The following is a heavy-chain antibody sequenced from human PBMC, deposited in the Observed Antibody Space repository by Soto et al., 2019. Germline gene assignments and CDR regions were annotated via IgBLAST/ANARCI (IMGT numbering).Heavy chain of an antibody. CDR3: ARDRADYDILTGYYGAFDI. J-gene: IGHJ3*02. Sequence: GGSLRLSCAASGFTVSSNYRSWVRQAPGKGLEWVSVIYSGGSTYYADSVKGRFTISRDNSKNTLYLQMNSLRAEDTAVYYCARDRADYDILTGYYGAFDIWGQGTMVTVSS. CDR2: IYSGGST. D-gene: IGHD3-9*01. CDR1: GFTVSSNY. V-gene: IGHV3-53*01.